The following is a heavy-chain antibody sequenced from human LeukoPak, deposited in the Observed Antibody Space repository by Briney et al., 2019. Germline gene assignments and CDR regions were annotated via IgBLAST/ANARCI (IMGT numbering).Heavy chain of an antibody. CDR1: GFTFSTYW. D-gene: IGHD2/OR15-2a*01. CDR2: MRRDGNEI. V-gene: IGHV3-7*01. Sequence: GGSLRLSCSASGFTFSTYWMSWVRQAPGKGLEWVANMRRDGNEIYYLDSVRGRLTISKDNAKNTVYLQMNSLRAEDTAVYYCVSFYETYWGRGTLVTVSS. J-gene: IGHJ4*02. CDR3: VSFYETY.